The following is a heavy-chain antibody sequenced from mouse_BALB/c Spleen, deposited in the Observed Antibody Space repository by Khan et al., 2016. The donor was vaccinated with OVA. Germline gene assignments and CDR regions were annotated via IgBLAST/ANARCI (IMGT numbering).Heavy chain of an antibody. D-gene: IGHD2-3*01. J-gene: IGHJ4*01. CDR1: GFTFSGFG. CDR2: ISSGSSTI. CDR3: ARRRIYDCYYRGAMDY. Sequence: EVELVESGGGLVQPGGSRKLSCAASGFTFSGFGMHWVRQAPEKGLEWVAYISSGSSTIYYADTVKGRFTISRDNPKNTLFLQMTSLRSEDTAMYYCARRRIYDCYYRGAMDYWGQGTSVTVSS. V-gene: IGHV5-17*02.